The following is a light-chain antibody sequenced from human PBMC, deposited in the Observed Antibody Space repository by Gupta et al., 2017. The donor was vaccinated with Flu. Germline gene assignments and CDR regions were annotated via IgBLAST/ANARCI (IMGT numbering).Light chain of an antibody. CDR2: DDS. CDR1: KIERIS. Sequence: SYVLAQPPSVSVAPGQTAMITCGGDKIERISVYWYQQKSGQVPVLVLYDDSDRPSGIPDRFAGSNSGNTATLTISRVEAGDEADYDCQVWDGGSDHAVFGGGTKLTVL. V-gene: IGLV3-21*02. CDR3: QVWDGGSDHAV. J-gene: IGLJ2*01.